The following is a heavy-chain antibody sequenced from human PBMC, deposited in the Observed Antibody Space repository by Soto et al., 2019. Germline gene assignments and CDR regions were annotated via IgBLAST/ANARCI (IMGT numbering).Heavy chain of an antibody. CDR3: GSTYSGSWYFLDF. CDR2: INGDGSTT. V-gene: IGHV3-74*01. J-gene: IGHJ4*02. Sequence: EVQLVESGGGLVQPGGSLRLSCAASGFTFSSQWMHWVRQAPGKGLVWVSRINGDGSTTSYADSVNGRFNISRDNAKNAVYPQTNMLRAEDTAVYYGGSTYSGSWYFLDFWGQGTLVTVSS. CDR1: GFTFSSQW. D-gene: IGHD6-13*01.